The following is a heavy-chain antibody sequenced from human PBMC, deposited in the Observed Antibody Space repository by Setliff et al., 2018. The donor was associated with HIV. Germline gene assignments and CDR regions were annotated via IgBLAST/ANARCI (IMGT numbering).Heavy chain of an antibody. D-gene: IGHD2-21*02. CDR3: ATYCGGDSPCAFDI. V-gene: IGHV4-30-4*08. Sequence: SETLSLTCTVSGGSISSGNYYWSWIRQPPGKGPEWIGYLYYNGNTDYNPSLKNRVSILLDTSNNHFSLKLSSVTAADTAVYYCATYCGGDSPCAFDIWGQGTMVTVSS. CDR1: GGSISSGNYY. CDR2: LYYNGNT. J-gene: IGHJ3*02.